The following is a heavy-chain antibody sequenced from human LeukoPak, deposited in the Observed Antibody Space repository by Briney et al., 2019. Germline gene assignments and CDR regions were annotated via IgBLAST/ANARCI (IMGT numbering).Heavy chain of an antibody. D-gene: IGHD3-3*01. CDR1: GGSISSGGYS. CDR3: ASYDFWSGYYKDY. V-gene: IGHV4-30-4*07. Sequence: SQTLSLTCAVSGGSISSGGYSWSWIRQPPGKGLEWIGYIYYSGSTYYNPSLKSRVTISVDTSKNQFSLKLSSVTAADTAMYYCASYDFWSGYYKDYWGQGTLVTVSS. CDR2: IYYSGST. J-gene: IGHJ4*02.